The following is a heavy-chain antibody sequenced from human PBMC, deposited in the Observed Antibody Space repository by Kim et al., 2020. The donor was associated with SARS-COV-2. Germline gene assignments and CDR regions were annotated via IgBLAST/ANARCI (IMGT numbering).Heavy chain of an antibody. CDR3: ASRLPDEYYDSSGYYS. Sequence: GGSLRLSCAASGFTFSSYWMSWVRQAPGKGLEWVANIKQDGSEKYYVDSVKGRFTISRDNAKNSLYLQMNSLRAEDTAVYYCASRLPDEYYDSSGYYSWGQGTLVTVSS. CDR1: GFTFSSYW. J-gene: IGHJ4*02. CDR2: IKQDGSEK. D-gene: IGHD3-22*01. V-gene: IGHV3-7*03.